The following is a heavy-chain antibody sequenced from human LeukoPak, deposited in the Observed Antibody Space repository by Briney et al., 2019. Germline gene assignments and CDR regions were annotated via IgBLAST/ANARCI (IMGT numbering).Heavy chain of an antibody. CDR2: IYSDDAT. J-gene: IGHJ4*02. V-gene: IGHV3-53*01. CDR1: GFTVGSGR. Sequence: GGSLRLSCAASGFTVGSGRRMSWVRQAPGEGLEWISTIYSDDATNYGDSVKGRFTISRDNSKNTLYLQMNSLRAEDTAVYYCAKVRGDWNYLPYYFDYWGQGTLVTVSS. CDR3: AKVRGDWNYLPYYFDY. D-gene: IGHD1-7*01.